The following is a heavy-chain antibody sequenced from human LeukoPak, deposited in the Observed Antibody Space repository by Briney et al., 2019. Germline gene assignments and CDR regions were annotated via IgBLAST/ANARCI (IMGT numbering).Heavy chain of an antibody. CDR1: GGTFSSYA. Sequence: ASVKVSCKASGGTFSSYAISWVRQAPGQGREWMGGIIPIFGTANYAQKFQGRVTITADESTSTAYMELSSLRSEDTAVYYCAKSKENLDTAMVIAIRHYFDYWGQGTLVTVSS. V-gene: IGHV1-69*13. CDR3: AKSKENLDTAMVIAIRHYFDY. D-gene: IGHD5-18*01. J-gene: IGHJ4*02. CDR2: IIPIFGTA.